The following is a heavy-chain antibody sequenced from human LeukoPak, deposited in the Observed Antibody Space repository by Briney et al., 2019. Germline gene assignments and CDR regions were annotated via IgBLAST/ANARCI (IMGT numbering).Heavy chain of an antibody. CDR2: ISYSGST. CDR1: GGSINSHY. CDR3: ARDNDYSNYLDY. J-gene: IGHJ4*02. V-gene: IGHV4-59*11. D-gene: IGHD4-11*01. Sequence: SETLSLTCIVSGGSINSHYWSWIRQPPGKGLEWTGYISYSGSTNYNPSLKSRVTISVDTSKNQFSLKLSSVTAADTAVYYCARDNDYSNYLDYWGQGTLVTVSS.